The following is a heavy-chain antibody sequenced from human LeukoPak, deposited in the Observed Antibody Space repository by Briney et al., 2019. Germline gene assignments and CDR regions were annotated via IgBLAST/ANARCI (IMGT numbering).Heavy chain of an antibody. CDR1: GYTFTGYY. CDR3: ARDTMDIVVVPAAITDY. CDR2: INPNSGGT. V-gene: IGHV1-2*02. J-gene: IGHJ4*02. Sequence: ASVKVSCRASGYTFTGYYMHWVRQAPGQGLEWMGWINPNSGGTNYAQKFQGRVTMTRDTSISTAYMELSRLRSDDTAVYYCARDTMDIVVVPAAITDYWGQGTLVTVSS. D-gene: IGHD2-2*03.